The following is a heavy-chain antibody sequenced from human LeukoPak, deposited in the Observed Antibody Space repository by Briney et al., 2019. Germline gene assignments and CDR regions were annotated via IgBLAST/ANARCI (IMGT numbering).Heavy chain of an antibody. J-gene: IGHJ4*02. CDR2: INPNSGGT. CDR3: ARGGGDGYNFIDY. D-gene: IGHD5-24*01. V-gene: IGHV1-2*02. Sequence: ASVKVSCKASGYTFTGYYMHWVRQAPGQGLEWMGWINPNSGGTNYAQKFQGRVTMTRDTSISTAYMELSRLRSEDTAVYYCARGGGDGYNFIDYWGQGTLVTVSS. CDR1: GYTFTGYY.